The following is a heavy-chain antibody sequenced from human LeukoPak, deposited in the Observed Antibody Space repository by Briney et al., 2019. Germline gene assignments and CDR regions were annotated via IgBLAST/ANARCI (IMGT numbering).Heavy chain of an antibody. Sequence: SVKVSCKASGGTFSSYAISWVRQAPGQGLEWMGRIIPILGIANYAQKFQGRVTITADKSTSTAYMELSSLRSDDTAVYYCARGGHYYDSSGYYTFDYWGQGTLVTVSS. J-gene: IGHJ4*02. D-gene: IGHD3-22*01. V-gene: IGHV1-69*04. CDR1: GGTFSSYA. CDR3: ARGGHYYDSSGYYTFDY. CDR2: IIPILGIA.